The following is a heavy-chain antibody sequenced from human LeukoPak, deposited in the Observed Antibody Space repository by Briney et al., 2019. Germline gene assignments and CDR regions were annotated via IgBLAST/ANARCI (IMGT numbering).Heavy chain of an antibody. Sequence: PSETLSLTCAVYGGSFSGYYWSWIRQPPGKGLESIGEINHSGSTNYNPSLKSRVTISVDTSKNQFSLKLSSVTAADTAVYYCARGLPTNIVVVVAATVGYFDYWGQGTLVTVSS. CDR3: ARGLPTNIVVVVAATVGYFDY. J-gene: IGHJ4*02. CDR2: INHSGST. V-gene: IGHV4-34*01. CDR1: GGSFSGYY. D-gene: IGHD2-15*01.